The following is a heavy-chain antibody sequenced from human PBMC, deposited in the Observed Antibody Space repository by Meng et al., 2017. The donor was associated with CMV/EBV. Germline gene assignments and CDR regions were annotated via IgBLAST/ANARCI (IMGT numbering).Heavy chain of an antibody. CDR3: ARRITSDRFDP. D-gene: IGHD3-10*01. V-gene: IGHV4-39*07. J-gene: IGHJ5*02. Sequence: SETLSLTCTVSGGSISSSSYYWGWIRQPPGKGREWIGSIYYSGSTYYNPSLKSRVTISVDPSKNQFSLKLSSVTAADTAVYYCARRITSDRFDPWGQGTLVTVSS. CDR2: IYYSGST. CDR1: GGSISSSSYY.